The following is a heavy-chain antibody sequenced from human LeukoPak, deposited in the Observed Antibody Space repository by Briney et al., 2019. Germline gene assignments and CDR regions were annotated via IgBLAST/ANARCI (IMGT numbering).Heavy chain of an antibody. V-gene: IGHV3-13*01. Sequence: GGSLRLSCAASGFTFSNYEMHWVRLVLGKGLEWVSAIGIAGNTFYAGSVEGRFTISRENAKNSFHLQMNSLGAGDTAVYYCAREGSLSSSDAFDIWGQGTMVTVSS. D-gene: IGHD6-6*01. CDR3: AREGSLSSSDAFDI. CDR2: IGIAGNT. J-gene: IGHJ3*02. CDR1: GFTFSNYE.